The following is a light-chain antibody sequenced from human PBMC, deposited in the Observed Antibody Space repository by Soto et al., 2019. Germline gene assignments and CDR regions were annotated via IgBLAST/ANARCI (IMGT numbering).Light chain of an antibody. CDR1: SSDIGGYNY. CDR3: SSYTSTSTPYV. CDR2: DVT. V-gene: IGLV2-14*03. J-gene: IGLJ1*01. Sequence: QSALTKPASVSGSPGQSIAISCTGTSSDIGGYNYVSWYQQHPGKAPKLLIYDVTHRPSGVSNRCSGSKSGDTASLTISGLQAEDEADYYCSSYTSTSTPYVFGTGTKLTV.